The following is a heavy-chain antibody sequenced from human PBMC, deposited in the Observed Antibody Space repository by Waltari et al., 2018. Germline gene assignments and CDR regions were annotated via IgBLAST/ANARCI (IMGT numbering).Heavy chain of an antibody. Sequence: EVQLIQSGAEVKKPGATVKISCKASAHTFTDYYIHWVQQAPGKGLVWMGLIDPEDGETVYAENFQGRVTITADRSTDTAYMELSSLRSEDTAVYYCATLFAPWAYWGQGTLVTVSS. CDR3: ATLFAPWAY. J-gene: IGHJ4*02. CDR1: AHTFTDYY. D-gene: IGHD2-21*01. V-gene: IGHV1-69-2*01. CDR2: IDPEDGET.